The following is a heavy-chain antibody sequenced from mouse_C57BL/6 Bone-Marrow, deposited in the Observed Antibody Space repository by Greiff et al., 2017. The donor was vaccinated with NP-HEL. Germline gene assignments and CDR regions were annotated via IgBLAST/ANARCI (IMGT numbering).Heavy chain of an antibody. J-gene: IGHJ4*01. D-gene: IGHD2-2*01. CDR2: IYPGSGNT. CDR3: AMVTTDPRCYEDY. CDR1: GYTFTDYY. V-gene: IGHV1-76*01. Sequence: VQLQESGAELVRPGASVKLSCKASGYTFTDYYINWVKQRPGQGLEWIARIYPGSGNTYYNEKFKGKATLTAEKSSSTAYMQLSSLTSEDSAVYFCAMVTTDPRCYEDYWGQGTSVTVSS.